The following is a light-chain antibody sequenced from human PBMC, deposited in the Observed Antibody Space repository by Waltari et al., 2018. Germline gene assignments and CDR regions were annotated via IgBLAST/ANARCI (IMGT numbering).Light chain of an antibody. CDR2: GAS. J-gene: IGKJ3*01. V-gene: IGKV1-17*01. CDR1: QGIRND. CDR3: LQHSTYPFT. Sequence: DIQITQSPSSLSASRGDRVTITCRESQGIRNDLGWCQQKPGKAPRRLIYGASALEDGVPSRFSGSGSGTDFTLTIVSLQPEDFATYYCLQHSTYPFTFGPGTKVDVK.